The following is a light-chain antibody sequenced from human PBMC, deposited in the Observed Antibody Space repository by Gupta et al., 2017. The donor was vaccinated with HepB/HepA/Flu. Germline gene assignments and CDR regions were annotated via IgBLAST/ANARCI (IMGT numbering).Light chain of an antibody. CDR2: GAS. J-gene: IGKJ2*01. V-gene: IGKV3-20*01. CDR3: QQYGSAPPYT. Sequence: EIVMTPSPVTPSLSPGERATFPCRASQSVYGNYLPWYQQKPGQAPRLLVYGASRRVTGIPDRFSGSGSETDFTLTISTLEPEDFAVYYCQQYGSAPPYTFGQGTKVEIK. CDR1: QSVYGNY.